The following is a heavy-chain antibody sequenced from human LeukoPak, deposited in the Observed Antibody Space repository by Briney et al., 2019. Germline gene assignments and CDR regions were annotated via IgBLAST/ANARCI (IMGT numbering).Heavy chain of an antibody. CDR2: IWYDGSNK. J-gene: IGHJ4*02. CDR1: GFTFSSYG. V-gene: IGHV3-33*01. D-gene: IGHD2/OR15-2a*01. Sequence: PGGSLRLSCAASGFTFSSYGMHWVRQAPGKGLEWVAVIWYDGSNKYYADSVKGRFTISRDNSKNTLYLQVNSLRAEDTAVYYCARSSMANYFDYWGQGTLVTVSS. CDR3: ARSSMANYFDY.